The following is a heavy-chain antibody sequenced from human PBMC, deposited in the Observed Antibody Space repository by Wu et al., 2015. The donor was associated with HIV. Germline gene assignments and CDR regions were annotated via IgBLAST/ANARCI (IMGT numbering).Heavy chain of an antibody. CDR2: ISAYNGNT. Sequence: QVQLVQSGAEVKKPGASVKVSCKASGYTFTSYGISWVRQAPGQGLEWMGWISAYNGNTNYAQKLQGRVTMTTDTSTSTAYMELRSLRSDDTAVYYCARDLLRQAAAGTGGWFDPWGQGTLVTVSS. CDR1: GYTFTSYG. D-gene: IGHD6-13*01. CDR3: ARDLLRQAAAGTGGWFDP. V-gene: IGHV1-18*01. J-gene: IGHJ5*02.